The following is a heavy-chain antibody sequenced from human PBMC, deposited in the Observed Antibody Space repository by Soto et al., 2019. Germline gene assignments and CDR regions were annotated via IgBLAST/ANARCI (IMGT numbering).Heavy chain of an antibody. CDR2: ISYDGSNK. V-gene: IGHV3-30-3*01. J-gene: IGHJ4*02. CDR3: ARDLTTVVTNFDY. D-gene: IGHD4-17*01. Sequence: GGSLRLSCAASGFTFSSYAMHWVRQAPGKGLEWVAVISYDGSNKYYADSVKGRFTISRDNSKNTLYLQMNSLRAEDTAVYYCARDLTTVVTNFDYWGQGTLVTVSS. CDR1: GFTFSSYA.